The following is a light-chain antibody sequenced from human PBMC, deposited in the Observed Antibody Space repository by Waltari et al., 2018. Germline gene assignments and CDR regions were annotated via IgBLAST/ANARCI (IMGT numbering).Light chain of an antibody. CDR2: ETS. Sequence: EIVVTQSPLSLPVTPGEPASISCRSSQGLLYSNGNNYLDWYLQKPGQSPQLLIYETSNRASGVPDRFSGSGSGTDFTLKISRVEAEDVGIYYCMQALQAPYTFGQGTKLEIK. CDR1: QGLLYSNGNNY. CDR3: MQALQAPYT. V-gene: IGKV2-28*01. J-gene: IGKJ2*01.